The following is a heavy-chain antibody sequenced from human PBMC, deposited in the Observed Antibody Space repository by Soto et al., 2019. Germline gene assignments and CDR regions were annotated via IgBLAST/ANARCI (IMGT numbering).Heavy chain of an antibody. CDR1: GYTFTSYG. Sequence: QVQLVQSGAEVKKPGASVKVSCKASGYTFTSYGISWVRQAPGQGLEWMGWISAYNGNTNYAQKLQGRVTMATDTSTSTAYMAQRSLRSDDTAVYYCARGRGCSGGSCYPATNWFDPWGQGTLVTVSS. CDR2: ISAYNGNT. D-gene: IGHD2-15*01. CDR3: ARGRGCSGGSCYPATNWFDP. J-gene: IGHJ5*02. V-gene: IGHV1-18*01.